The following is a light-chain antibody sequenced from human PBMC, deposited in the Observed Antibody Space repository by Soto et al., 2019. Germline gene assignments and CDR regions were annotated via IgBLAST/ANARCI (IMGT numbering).Light chain of an antibody. Sequence: EIVMTQSPATLSVSPGERASLSCRASQSVSNNLAWYQQKPGQAPRLLIYGASTRATGIPARFSGSGSGTAFTLTISSLQSEDFAVYYCQQYNNWPRTFGQGTKVEI. J-gene: IGKJ1*01. CDR2: GAS. V-gene: IGKV3-15*01. CDR3: QQYNNWPRT. CDR1: QSVSNN.